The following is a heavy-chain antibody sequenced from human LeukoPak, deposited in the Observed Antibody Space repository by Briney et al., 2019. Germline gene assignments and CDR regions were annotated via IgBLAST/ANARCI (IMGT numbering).Heavy chain of an antibody. CDR1: GYTFTSYG. CDR2: ISAYNGNT. CDR3: ARDYYDSSGYYPGY. V-gene: IGHV1-18*01. D-gene: IGHD3-22*01. Sequence: GASVKVSCKASGYTFTSYGISWVRQAPGQGLEWMGWISAYNGNTNYAQKFQGRVTITADKSTSTAYMELSSLRSEDTAVYYCARDYYDSSGYYPGYWGQGTLVTVSS. J-gene: IGHJ4*02.